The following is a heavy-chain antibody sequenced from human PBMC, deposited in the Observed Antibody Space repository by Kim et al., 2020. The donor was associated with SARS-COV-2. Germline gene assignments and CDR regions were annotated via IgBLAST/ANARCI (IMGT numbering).Heavy chain of an antibody. V-gene: IGHV1-46*01. Sequence: ASVKVSCKASGYTFTSYYMHWVRQAPGQGLEWMGIINPSGGSTSYAQKFQGRVTMTRDTSTSTVYMELSSPRSEDTAVYYCASEALSLYSGYELGGGPGAFDIWGQGTMVTVSS. CDR2: INPSGGST. CDR1: GYTFTSYY. J-gene: IGHJ3*02. D-gene: IGHD5-12*01. CDR3: ASEALSLYSGYELGGGPGAFDI.